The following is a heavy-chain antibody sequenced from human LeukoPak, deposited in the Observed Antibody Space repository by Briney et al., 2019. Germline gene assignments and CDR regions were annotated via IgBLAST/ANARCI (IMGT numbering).Heavy chain of an antibody. V-gene: IGHV3-21*01. D-gene: IGHD2-21*01. J-gene: IGHJ6*02. Sequence: PGGSLRLSCAASEFTFSSYSMNWVRQAPGKGLEWVSSISSSSSYIYYADSVKGRFTISRDNAKNSLYLQMNSLRAEDTAVYYCARDLRWVYYYGMDVWGQGTTVTVSS. CDR1: EFTFSSYS. CDR2: ISSSSSYI. CDR3: ARDLRWVYYYGMDV.